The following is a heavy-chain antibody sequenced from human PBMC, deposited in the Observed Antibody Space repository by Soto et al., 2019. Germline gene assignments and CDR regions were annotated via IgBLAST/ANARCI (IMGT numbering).Heavy chain of an antibody. V-gene: IGHV1-8*01. D-gene: IGHD2-21*02. CDR3: ARVPGDLNWFDP. J-gene: IGHJ5*02. CDR1: GYTFTSYD. Sequence: ASVKVSCKASGYTFTSYDINWVRQATGQGLEWMGWMNPNSGNTGYAQKFQGRVTMTRNTSISTAYMELSSLRSEDTAVYYCARVPGDLNWFDPRGQGXLVTVSS. CDR2: MNPNSGNT.